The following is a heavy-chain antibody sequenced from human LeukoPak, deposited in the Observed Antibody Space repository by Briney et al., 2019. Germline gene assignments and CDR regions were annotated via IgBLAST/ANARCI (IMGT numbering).Heavy chain of an antibody. CDR3: ARHRGGYFTPFSN. CDR2: IYEDGST. Sequence: SETLSLTCTVSGGSISSSSYYWGWIRQPPGKGLEWIGSIYEDGSTYYIPSLKSRLTISVDTSKNHFSLKLNSVTAADTAVYYCARHRGGYFTPFSNWGQGRLVIVSS. V-gene: IGHV4-39*01. J-gene: IGHJ4*02. CDR1: GGSISSSSYY. D-gene: IGHD3-3*01.